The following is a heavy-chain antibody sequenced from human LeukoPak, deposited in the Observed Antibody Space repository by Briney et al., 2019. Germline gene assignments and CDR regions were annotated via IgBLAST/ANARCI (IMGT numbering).Heavy chain of an antibody. V-gene: IGHV3-21*01. CDR2: ISSSSSYI. CDR3: ARANDYGDYGRNDAFDI. D-gene: IGHD4-17*01. Sequence: PGGSLRLSCAASGFIFSSYSMNWVRQAPGKGLEWVSSISSSSSYIYYADSVKGRFTISRDNAKNSLYLQMNSLRAEDTAVYYCARANDYGDYGRNDAFDIWGQGTMVTDSP. CDR1: GFIFSSYS. J-gene: IGHJ3*02.